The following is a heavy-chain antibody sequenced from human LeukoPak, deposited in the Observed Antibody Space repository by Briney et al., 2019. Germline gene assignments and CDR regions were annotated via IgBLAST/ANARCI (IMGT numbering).Heavy chain of an antibody. J-gene: IGHJ4*02. CDR2: INHSGST. V-gene: IGHV4-39*07. D-gene: IGHD5-24*01. Sequence: SETLSLTCTVSGGSISSGGYYWSWIRQPPGKGLEWIGEINHSGSTNYNPSLKSRVTISVDTSKNQFSLKLSSVTAADTAVYYCARGRRDGYYYWGQGTLVTVSS. CDR1: GGSISSGGYY. CDR3: ARGRRDGYYY.